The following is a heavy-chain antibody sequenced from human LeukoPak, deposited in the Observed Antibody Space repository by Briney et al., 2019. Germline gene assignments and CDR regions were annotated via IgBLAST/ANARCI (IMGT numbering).Heavy chain of an antibody. CDR2: IIPIFGTA. J-gene: IGHJ6*03. CDR3: ARGSYYYGSGSYNYYYYMDV. D-gene: IGHD3-10*01. V-gene: IGHV1-69*13. Sequence: GASVKVSCKASGGTFSSYAISWVRQAPGQGLEWMGGIIPIFGTANYAQKFQGRVTITADESTSTAYMELSSLRSEDTAVYYCARGSYYYGSGSYNYYYYMDVWGKGTTVTVSS. CDR1: GGTFSSYA.